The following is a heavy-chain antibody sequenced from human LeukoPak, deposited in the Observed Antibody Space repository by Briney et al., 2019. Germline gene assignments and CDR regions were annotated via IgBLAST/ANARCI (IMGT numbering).Heavy chain of an antibody. J-gene: IGHJ4*02. CDR2: IYYSGST. Sequence: SETLSLTCTVSGGSISSSSYYLGWIRQPPGKGLEWIGSIYYSGSTYYNPSLKSRVTISVDTSKNQFSLKLSSVTAADTAVYYCASPVQGDFWSGETSFDYWGQGTLVTVSS. D-gene: IGHD3-3*01. CDR3: ASPVQGDFWSGETSFDY. CDR1: GGSISSSSYY. V-gene: IGHV4-39*01.